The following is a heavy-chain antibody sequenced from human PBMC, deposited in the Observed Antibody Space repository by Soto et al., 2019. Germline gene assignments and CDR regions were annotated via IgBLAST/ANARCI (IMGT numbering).Heavy chain of an antibody. CDR1: GFTFSSYE. Sequence: GGSLRLSCAASGFTFSSYEMNWVRQAPGKGLEWVSYISSSGSTIYYADSVKGRFTISRDNAKNSLYLQMNSLRAEDTAVYYCARGMEEWLVTLWYYYGMDVWGQGTTVTVSS. CDR2: ISSSGSTI. D-gene: IGHD6-19*01. V-gene: IGHV3-48*03. CDR3: ARGMEEWLVTLWYYYGMDV. J-gene: IGHJ6*02.